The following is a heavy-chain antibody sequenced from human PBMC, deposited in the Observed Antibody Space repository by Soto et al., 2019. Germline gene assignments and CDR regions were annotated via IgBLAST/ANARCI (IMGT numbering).Heavy chain of an antibody. CDR1: GFTFSSYG. CDR2: ISYDGSNK. J-gene: IGHJ6*03. V-gene: IGHV3-30*03. D-gene: IGHD2-2*01. Sequence: QVQLVESGGGVVQPGRSLRLSCAASGFTFSSYGMHWVRQAPGKGLEWVAVISYDGSNKYYADSVKGRFTISRDNSKNTLYLQMNSRRAEDTAVYYCARTGYCSSTSCYEGYYYYYMDVWGKGTTVTVSS. CDR3: ARTGYCSSTSCYEGYYYYYMDV.